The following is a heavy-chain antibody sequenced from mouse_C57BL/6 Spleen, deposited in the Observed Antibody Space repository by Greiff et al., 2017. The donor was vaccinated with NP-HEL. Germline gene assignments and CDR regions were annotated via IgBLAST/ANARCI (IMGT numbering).Heavy chain of an antibody. V-gene: IGHV1-64*01. CDR2: IHTNSGST. Sequence: QVQLQQPGAELVKPGASVKLSCKASGYTFTSYWMHWVKQRPGQGLEWIGMIHTNSGSTNYNEKFKSKATLTGDKSASTAYMQLSSLTSEDSAVYYCARDYGSTHWYFDVWGTGTTVTVSS. D-gene: IGHD1-1*01. CDR1: GYTFTSYW. CDR3: ARDYGSTHWYFDV. J-gene: IGHJ1*03.